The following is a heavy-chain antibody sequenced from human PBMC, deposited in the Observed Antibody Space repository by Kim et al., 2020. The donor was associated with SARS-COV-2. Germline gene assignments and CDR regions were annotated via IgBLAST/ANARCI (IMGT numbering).Heavy chain of an antibody. D-gene: IGHD3-22*01. CDR3: ARRACYDSACYQDY. CDR2: ISYSGST. CDR1: GASINSDF. Sequence: SETLSLTCTVSGASINSDFWSWIRQPPGKGLEWIGYISYSGSTSYKPSLTSRVTMSRDTSRNQFSLKLASVSAADTAVYYCARRACYDSACYQDYWGQGTLVTVSA. J-gene: IGHJ4*02. V-gene: IGHV4-59*08.